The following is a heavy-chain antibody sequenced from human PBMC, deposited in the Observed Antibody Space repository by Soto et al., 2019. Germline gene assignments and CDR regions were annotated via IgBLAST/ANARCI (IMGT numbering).Heavy chain of an antibody. V-gene: IGHV4-39*01. CDR3: ARPPSMGYVILTGQRYDAFDI. CDR1: GGSISSSTYY. Sequence: SETLSLTCTVSGGSISSSTYYWGWIRQPPGKGLEWIGSIYYSGSTYYNPSLKSRVTISVDTSKNQFSLKLSSVAAADTAVYFCARPPSMGYVILTGQRYDAFDIWGQGTVVTVSS. J-gene: IGHJ3*02. D-gene: IGHD3-9*01. CDR2: IYYSGST.